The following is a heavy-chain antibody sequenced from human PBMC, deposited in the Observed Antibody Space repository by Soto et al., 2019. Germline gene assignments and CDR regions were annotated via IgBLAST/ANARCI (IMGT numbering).Heavy chain of an antibody. CDR2: ISYDGSNK. Sequence: HPGGSLRLSCAASGFTFSSYGMHWVRQAPGKGLEWVAVISYDGSNKYYADSVKGRFTISRDNSKNTLYLQMNSLRAEDTAVYYCAKVHYDFWSGYSALVNWFDPWGQGTLVTVSS. J-gene: IGHJ5*02. D-gene: IGHD3-3*01. V-gene: IGHV3-30*18. CDR1: GFTFSSYG. CDR3: AKVHYDFWSGYSALVNWFDP.